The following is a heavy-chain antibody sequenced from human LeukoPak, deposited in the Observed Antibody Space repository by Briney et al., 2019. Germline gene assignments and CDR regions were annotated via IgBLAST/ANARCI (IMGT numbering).Heavy chain of an antibody. CDR3: ARGGSGLGY. D-gene: IGHD6-19*01. CDR1: GYTFTGYY. V-gene: IGHV1-2*02. CDR2: INPNSGGT. Sequence: ASVKVSCKASGYTFTGYYMHWVRQPPGQGLEWMGWINPNSGGTNYAQKFQGRATMTRDTSISTGYMELSRLISDDTAVYYCARGGSGLGYWGQGTLVTVSS. J-gene: IGHJ4*02.